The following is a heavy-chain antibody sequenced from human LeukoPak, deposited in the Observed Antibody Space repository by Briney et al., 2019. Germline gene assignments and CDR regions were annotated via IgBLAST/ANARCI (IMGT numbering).Heavy chain of an antibody. V-gene: IGHV4-39*01. CDR2: IFYSGST. D-gene: IGHD3-10*01. CDR3: ARGRLYGSGGGYFDY. CDR1: GGSISSSSYY. Sequence: PSETLSLTCTVSGGSISSSSYYWAWIRQPPGKELKWIGSIFYSGSTYYNPSLRGRVTISVDTSQNQFSLKLSSVTAADTAVYYCARGRLYGSGGGYFDYWGQGTLVTVSS. J-gene: IGHJ4*02.